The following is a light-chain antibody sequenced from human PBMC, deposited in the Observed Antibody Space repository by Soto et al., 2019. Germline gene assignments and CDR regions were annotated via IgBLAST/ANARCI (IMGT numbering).Light chain of an antibody. J-gene: IGKJ2*01. CDR3: QQYNSYSYT. CDR1: QSISGW. CDR2: DAS. V-gene: IGKV1-5*01. Sequence: DIQMTQSPSTLSASVGDRVTITCRASQSISGWLAWYQQRPGKAPNLLIYDASTLKSGVPSRFSGSGSGTEFTHTINSLQPDDFATYYCQQYNSYSYTFGQGTKLEIK.